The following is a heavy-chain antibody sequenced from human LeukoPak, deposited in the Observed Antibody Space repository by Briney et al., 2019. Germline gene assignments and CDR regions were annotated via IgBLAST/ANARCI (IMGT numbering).Heavy chain of an antibody. J-gene: IGHJ4*02. CDR2: ISGSGGST. D-gene: IGHD3-22*01. CDR3: AKRADGSSSYCPDY. CDR1: GFTFSTYG. Sequence: PGGSLRLSCAASGFTFSTYGMSWVRQAPGKGLEWVSTISGSGGSTYQADSVKGRFTISRDNSKNKLYLQMNLLRDEDTAVYYCAKRADGSSSYCPDYWGQGTLVTVSS. V-gene: IGHV3-23*01.